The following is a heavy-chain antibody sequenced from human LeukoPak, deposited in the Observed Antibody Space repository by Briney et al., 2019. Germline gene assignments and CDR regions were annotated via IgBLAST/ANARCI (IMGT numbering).Heavy chain of an antibody. D-gene: IGHD3-3*01. J-gene: IGHJ5*02. V-gene: IGHV1-18*01. CDR3: ARAQTYDFWSGYYFNGGNWFDP. Sequence: ASVKVSCKASGYTFTSYGISWVRQAPGQGLEWMGWISAYNGHTNYAQKLQGRVTMTTDTSTSTAYMELRSLRSDDTAVYYCARAQTYDFWSGYYFNGGNWFDPWGQGTLVTVSS. CDR2: ISAYNGHT. CDR1: GYTFTSYG.